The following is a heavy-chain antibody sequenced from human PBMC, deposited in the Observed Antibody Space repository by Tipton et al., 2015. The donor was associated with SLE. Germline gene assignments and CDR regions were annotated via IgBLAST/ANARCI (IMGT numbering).Heavy chain of an antibody. CDR2: IYYSGST. D-gene: IGHD4-17*01. CDR1: GYSISSGYY. CDR3: ARGRNSGGFDP. Sequence: LRLSCAVSGYSISSGYYWGWFRQPPVKGLELIGYIYYSGSTNYNPSLKSRVTISVDTSKNQFSLKLSSVTAADTAVYYCARGRNSGGFDPWGQGTLVTVSS. V-gene: IGHV4-38-2*01. J-gene: IGHJ5*02.